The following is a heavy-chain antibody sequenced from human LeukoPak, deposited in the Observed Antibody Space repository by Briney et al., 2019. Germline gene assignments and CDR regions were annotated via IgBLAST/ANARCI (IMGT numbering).Heavy chain of an antibody. V-gene: IGHV3-30*18. J-gene: IGHJ4*02. D-gene: IGHD6-13*01. CDR1: GFTFSSYG. CDR3: AKDQQQLVPSSLLDY. CDR2: ISYDGSNK. Sequence: GRSLRLSCAASGFTFSSYGMHWVRQAPGKGLEWVAVISYDGSNKYYADSVKGRFTISRDNSKNTLYLQMNSLRAEDTAVYYCAKDQQQLVPSSLLDYWGQGTLVTVSS.